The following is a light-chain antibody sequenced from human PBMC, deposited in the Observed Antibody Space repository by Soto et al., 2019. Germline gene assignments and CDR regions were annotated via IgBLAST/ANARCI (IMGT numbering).Light chain of an antibody. CDR3: QQYNNWPIT. V-gene: IGKV3-15*01. J-gene: IGKJ5*01. CDR1: QNILSN. Sequence: EIVMTQSPATLSVSPGERATLSCRASQNILSNLAWYQQKPGQAPRLLIYGASTRATGIPAMFSGSGSGTEFTLTISSLQSEDFEIYYCQQYNNWPITFGQGTRLEIK. CDR2: GAS.